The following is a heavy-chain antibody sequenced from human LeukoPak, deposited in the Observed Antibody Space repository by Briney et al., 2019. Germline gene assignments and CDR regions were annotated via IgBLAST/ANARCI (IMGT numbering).Heavy chain of an antibody. J-gene: IGHJ4*02. Sequence: GASVKASCKASGFSFTGYFMHWVRQAPGQGPEWMGRIDPNSGGTNYALKFQGRVTMTRDTSITTAYMDLSRLRSDDTAVYYCARGPHDTAYYFDQWGQGTLVTVSP. CDR3: ARGPHDTAYYFDQ. CDR2: IDPNSGGT. D-gene: IGHD5-18*01. CDR1: GFSFTGYF. V-gene: IGHV1-2*06.